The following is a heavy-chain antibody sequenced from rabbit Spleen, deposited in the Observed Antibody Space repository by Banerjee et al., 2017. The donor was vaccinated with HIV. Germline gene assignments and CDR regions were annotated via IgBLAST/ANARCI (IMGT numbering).Heavy chain of an antibody. D-gene: IGHD1-1*01. CDR2: IDTGSSGFT. V-gene: IGHV1S40*01. J-gene: IGHJ3*01. Sequence: QSLEESGGDLVKPGASLTLTCTASGFSFNNNSYMCWVRQAPGKGLEWIACIDTGSSGFTYFASWAKGRFTCSKTSSTTVTLQMTRLTAADTATYFCARDTSSSFSSYGMDLWGQGTLVTVS. CDR3: ARDTSSSFSSYGMDL. CDR1: GFSFNNNSY.